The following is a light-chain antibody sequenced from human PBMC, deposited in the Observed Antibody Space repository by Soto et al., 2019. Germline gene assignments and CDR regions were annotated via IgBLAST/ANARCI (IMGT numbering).Light chain of an antibody. CDR1: QGISSY. CDR3: QQYYSYPWT. V-gene: IGKV1-8*01. J-gene: IGKJ1*01. CDR2: AAS. Sequence: AIRMTQSPSSLSGSTGDRVTITCRASQGISSYLAWYQQKPGKAPKLLIYAASTLQSGVPSRFSGSGSGTDFTLTISCLQSEDFATYYCQQYYSYPWTFGQGTKVDNK.